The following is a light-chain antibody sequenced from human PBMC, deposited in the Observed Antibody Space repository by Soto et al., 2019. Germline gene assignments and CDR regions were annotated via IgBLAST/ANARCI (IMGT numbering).Light chain of an antibody. CDR3: QQYNSMLS. V-gene: IGKV1-33*01. J-gene: IGKJ4*01. CDR1: HDVSRN. Sequence: DIQMTQSPSSLSASEGDRVTITCQSSHDVSRNLNWFQQKPGEAPLLLIYDASNLERGVPSRFSGSGSGTDFTLTISSLQPEDVATYYCQQYNSMLSFGGGTEVEI. CDR2: DAS.